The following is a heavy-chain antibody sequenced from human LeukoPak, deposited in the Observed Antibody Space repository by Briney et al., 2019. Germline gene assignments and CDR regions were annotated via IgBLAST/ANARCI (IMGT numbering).Heavy chain of an antibody. Sequence: GGSLRLSCAASGFTFSSYAMSWVRQAPGKGLEWVSGISGSGGSTYYADSVKGRFTISRDNSKSTLYLQMNSLRAEDTAVYYCAKGDYYDFDYWGQGTLVTVSS. CDR1: GFTFSSYA. J-gene: IGHJ4*02. V-gene: IGHV3-23*01. CDR3: AKGDYYDFDY. D-gene: IGHD3-10*01. CDR2: ISGSGGST.